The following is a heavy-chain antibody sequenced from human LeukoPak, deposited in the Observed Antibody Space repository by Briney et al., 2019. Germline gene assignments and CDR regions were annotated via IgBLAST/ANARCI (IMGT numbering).Heavy chain of an antibody. CDR2: IYTGGIT. V-gene: IGHV3-53*01. Sequence: GGSLRLSCAASGFSLSSHFMTWVRQAPEKGLEWVSVIYTGGITHYADSVAGRFTISRDISKNTLYLQMNTLRVEDTAVYYCARDQVTSGGGLDYWGQGTLVTVSS. CDR1: GFSLSSHF. J-gene: IGHJ4*02. CDR3: ARDQVTSGGGLDY. D-gene: IGHD2-21*02.